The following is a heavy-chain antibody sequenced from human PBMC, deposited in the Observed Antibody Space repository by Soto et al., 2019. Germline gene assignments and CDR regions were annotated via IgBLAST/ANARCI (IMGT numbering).Heavy chain of an antibody. Sequence: VLVKGYCKAYGYGFTIYYVHWVRHTPGQGLEWMGIINPSGGSTSYAQKFQGRVTMTRDTSTSTVYMELSSLRSDDTAVYYCASGYYDSSGYYPEYYFAYWGQGTLVTVSS. D-gene: IGHD3-22*01. J-gene: IGHJ4*02. CDR3: ASGYYDSSGYYPEYYFAY. CDR1: GYGFTIYY. V-gene: IGHV1-46*01. CDR2: INPSGGST.